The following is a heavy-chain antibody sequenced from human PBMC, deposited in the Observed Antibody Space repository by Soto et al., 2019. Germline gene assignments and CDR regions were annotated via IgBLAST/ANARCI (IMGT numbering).Heavy chain of an antibody. V-gene: IGHV4-39*01. CDR1: GGSISSSSYY. J-gene: IGHJ6*03. CDR3: ARLGLPTIFGVVRPAYYYYMDV. Sequence: SETLSLTGTVSGGSISSSSYYWGWIRQPPGKGLEWIGSIYYSGSAYYNPSLKSRVTISVDTSKNQFSLKLSSVTAADTAVDYCARLGLPTIFGVVRPAYYYYMDVSGKGTTVTVSS. D-gene: IGHD3-3*01. CDR2: IYYSGSA.